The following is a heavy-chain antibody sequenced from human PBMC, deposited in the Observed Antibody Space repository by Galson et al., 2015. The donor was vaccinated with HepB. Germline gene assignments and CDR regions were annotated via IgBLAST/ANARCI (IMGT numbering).Heavy chain of an antibody. CDR1: GVTGSSNY. Sequence: SLRLSCAVSGVTGSSNYMSWVRQAPGEGLDWVSLIHGAGITRYAESVKGRFTISRDNSKNTMYLQMNSLRAEDTAVYYCTTGALFRGYHYMDGWGKGTTVTVSS. CDR3: TTGALFRGYHYMDG. J-gene: IGHJ6*03. V-gene: IGHV3-53*05. D-gene: IGHD3-10*01. CDR2: IHGAGIT.